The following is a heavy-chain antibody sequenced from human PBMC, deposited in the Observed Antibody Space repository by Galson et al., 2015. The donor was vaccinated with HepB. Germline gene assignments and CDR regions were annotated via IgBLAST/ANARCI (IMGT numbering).Heavy chain of an antibody. J-gene: IGHJ4*02. CDR3: AKDDRVVGALFLVY. Sequence: LRLSCAASGFTFSSYAMSWVRQAPGKGLEWVSAISGSGGSTYYADSVKGRFTISRDNSKNTLYLQMNSLRAEDTAVYYCAKDDRVVGALFLVYWGQGTLVTVSS. V-gene: IGHV3-23*01. CDR1: GFTFSSYA. CDR2: ISGSGGST. D-gene: IGHD1-26*01.